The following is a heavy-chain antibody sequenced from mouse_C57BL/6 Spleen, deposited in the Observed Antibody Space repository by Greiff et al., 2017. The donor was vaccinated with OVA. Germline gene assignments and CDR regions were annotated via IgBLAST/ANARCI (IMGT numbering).Heavy chain of an antibody. CDR1: GYTFTSYW. V-gene: IGHV1-72*01. CDR3: ARRSEADPFDY. CDR2: IDPSSGGT. J-gene: IGHJ2*01. Sequence: VQLQQPGAELVKPGASVKLSCKASGYTFTSYWMHWVKQRPGRGLEWIGRIDPSSGGTKYNEKFKSKATLTVDKSSSTAYMQLSSLTSEDSAVYYCARRSEADPFDYWGQGTTLTVSS.